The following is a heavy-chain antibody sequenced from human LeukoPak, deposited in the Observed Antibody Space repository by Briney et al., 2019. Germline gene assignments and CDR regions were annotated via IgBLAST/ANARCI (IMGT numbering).Heavy chain of an antibody. J-gene: IGHJ3*02. D-gene: IGHD3-22*01. CDR2: IYTSGST. V-gene: IGHV4-4*07. Sequence: ASETLSLTCTVPGGSISSYYWSWIRQPAGKGLEWIGRIYTSGSTNYNPSLKSRVTMSVDTSKNQFSLKLSSVTAADTAVYYCARGYDSSGYGFAFDIWGQGTMVTVSS. CDR3: ARGYDSSGYGFAFDI. CDR1: GGSISSYY.